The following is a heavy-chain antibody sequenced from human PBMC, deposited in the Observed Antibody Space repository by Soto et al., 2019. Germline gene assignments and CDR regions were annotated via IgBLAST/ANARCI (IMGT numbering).Heavy chain of an antibody. Sequence: GGSLRLSCAASGFTFSSYGMHWVRQAPGKGLEWVAVIWYDGSNKYYADSVKGRFTISRDNSKNTLCLQMNSLRAEDTAVYYCARLTGWFDPWGQGTLVTVSS. CDR1: GFTFSSYG. CDR3: ARLTGWFDP. CDR2: IWYDGSNK. V-gene: IGHV3-33*01. J-gene: IGHJ5*02.